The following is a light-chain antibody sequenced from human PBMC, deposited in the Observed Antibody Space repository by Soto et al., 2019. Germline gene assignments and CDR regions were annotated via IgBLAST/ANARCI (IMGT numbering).Light chain of an antibody. J-gene: IGKJ5*01. CDR3: QQRSNWQIT. V-gene: IGKV3-11*01. CDR2: DAS. Sequence: EAVLSQSPSTLSLSTGESATLSCRASQSVSTYLAWYQQKPGQAPRLLIYDASNRVTGIPARFRGSGSGTDFTLTISSLEPDDFAVYYCQQRSNWQITFGQGTRLAIK. CDR1: QSVSTY.